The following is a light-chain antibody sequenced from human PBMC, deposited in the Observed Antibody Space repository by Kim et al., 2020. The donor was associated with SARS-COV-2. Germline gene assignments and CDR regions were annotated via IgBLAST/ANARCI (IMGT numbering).Light chain of an antibody. CDR2: QDS. J-gene: IGLJ2*01. CDR1: KLGDKY. CDR3: QAWDSSTVV. V-gene: IGLV3-1*01. Sequence: SYELTQPPSVSVSPGQTAIITCSGDKLGDKYACWYQQKPGQSPVLVIYQDSKRPSGIPERFSGSNSGNTATLTISGTQAMDEADYYCQAWDSSTVVFGGGTQLTV.